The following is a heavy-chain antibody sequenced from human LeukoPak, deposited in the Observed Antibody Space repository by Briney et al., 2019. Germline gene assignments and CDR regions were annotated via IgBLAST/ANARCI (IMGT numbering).Heavy chain of an antibody. D-gene: IGHD4-23*01. CDR3: ARWRDDYGGNFYFDY. CDR1: GGTFSSYA. J-gene: IGHJ4*02. Sequence: ASVKVSCKASGGTFSSYAISWVRQAPGQGLEWMGGIIPTFGTANYAQKFQGRVTITTDESTSTAYMELSSLRSEDTAVYYCARWRDDYGGNFYFDYWGQGTLVTVSS. CDR2: IIPTFGTA. V-gene: IGHV1-69*05.